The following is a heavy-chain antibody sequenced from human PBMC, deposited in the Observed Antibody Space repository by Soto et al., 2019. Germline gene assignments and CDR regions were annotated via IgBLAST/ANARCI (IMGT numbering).Heavy chain of an antibody. CDR2: IIPIFGTA. Sequence: GASVKVSCKASGGTFSSYAISWVRQAPGQGLEWMGGIIPIFGTANYAQKFQGRVTITADESTSTAYMELSSLRSEDTAVYYCAREPNSITIFGVVTDYYGMDVWGQGTTVTVSS. J-gene: IGHJ6*02. D-gene: IGHD3-3*01. CDR1: GGTFSSYA. V-gene: IGHV1-69*13. CDR3: AREPNSITIFGVVTDYYGMDV.